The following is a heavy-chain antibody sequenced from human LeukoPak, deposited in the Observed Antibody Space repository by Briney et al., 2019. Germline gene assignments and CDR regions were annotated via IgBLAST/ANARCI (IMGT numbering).Heavy chain of an antibody. Sequence: GSLRLSCAASGFTFSSYSMNWVRQAPGKGLEWIGEINHSGSTNYNPSLKSRVTISVDTSKNQFSLKLSSVTAADTAVYYCARGAPIAAAGSRHFDYWGQGTLVTVSS. CDR1: GFTFSSYS. D-gene: IGHD6-13*01. CDR2: INHSGST. J-gene: IGHJ4*02. V-gene: IGHV4-34*01. CDR3: ARGAPIAAAGSRHFDY.